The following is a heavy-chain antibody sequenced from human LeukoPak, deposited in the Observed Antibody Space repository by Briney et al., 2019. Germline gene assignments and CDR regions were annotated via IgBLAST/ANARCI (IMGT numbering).Heavy chain of an antibody. Sequence: SSETLSLTCTVSGGSISSYYWSWIRQPPGKGLDWIGYIYYSGSTDYNPSLKSRVTISVDTSKNQFSLKLSSVTAADTAVYYCARTKYSSGWYEDYFDYWGQGTLVTVSS. D-gene: IGHD6-19*01. J-gene: IGHJ4*02. CDR3: ARTKYSSGWYEDYFDY. CDR2: IYYSGST. CDR1: GGSISSYY. V-gene: IGHV4-59*01.